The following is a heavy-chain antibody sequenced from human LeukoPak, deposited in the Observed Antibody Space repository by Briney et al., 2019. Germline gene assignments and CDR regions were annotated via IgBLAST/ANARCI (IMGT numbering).Heavy chain of an antibody. Sequence: ASVKVSCKASGYTFTSYGISWVRQAPGQGLEWMGWISAYNGNTNYAQKLQGRVTMTTDTSTSTAYMELRSLRSDDTAVYYCARKGYYDSSGYKKYYYMDVWGKGTTVTISS. CDR1: GYTFTSYG. CDR2: ISAYNGNT. J-gene: IGHJ6*03. V-gene: IGHV1-18*01. D-gene: IGHD3-22*01. CDR3: ARKGYYDSSGYKKYYYMDV.